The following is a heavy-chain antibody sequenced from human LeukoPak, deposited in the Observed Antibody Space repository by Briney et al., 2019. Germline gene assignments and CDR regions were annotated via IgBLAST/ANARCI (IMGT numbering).Heavy chain of an antibody. Sequence: GRSLRLSCAASGFTSDDYAMHWVRQAPGKGLEWVSGISWNSGSIGYADSVKGRFTISRDNAKNSLYLQMNSLRAEDTALYYCAKSPVGATIYWYFDLWGRGTLVTVSS. CDR1: GFTSDDYA. CDR3: AKSPVGATIYWYFDL. V-gene: IGHV3-9*02. J-gene: IGHJ2*01. D-gene: IGHD1-26*01. CDR2: ISWNSGSI.